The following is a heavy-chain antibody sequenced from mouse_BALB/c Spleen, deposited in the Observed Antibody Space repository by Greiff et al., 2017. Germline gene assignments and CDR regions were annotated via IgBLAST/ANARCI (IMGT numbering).Heavy chain of an antibody. J-gene: IGHJ3*01. CDR1: GFTFSDYY. CDR3: ARDEGLRLAWFAY. CDR2: ISDGGSYT. V-gene: IGHV5-4*02. D-gene: IGHD1-1*01. Sequence: EVKVVESGGGLVKPGGSLKLSCAASGFTFSDYYMYWVRQTPEKRLEWVATISDGGSYTYYPDSVKGRFTISRDNAKNNLYLQMSSLKSEDTAMYYCARDEGLRLAWFAYWGQGTLVTVSA.